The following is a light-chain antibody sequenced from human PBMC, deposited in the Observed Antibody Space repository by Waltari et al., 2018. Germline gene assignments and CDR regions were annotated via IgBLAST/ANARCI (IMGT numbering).Light chain of an antibody. CDR3: SSYMDTTTLEL. CDR1: SSDVGSYNY. CDR2: DVT. Sequence: QSALTQPASVSGSPGQSITISCTGTSSDVGSYNYVSWYLQHPGKAPKLIIYDVTNRPSGLSNRFSGSKSGNTASLTISGLQAEDEADYYCSSYMDTTTLELFGGGTSLTVL. J-gene: IGLJ2*01. V-gene: IGLV2-14*03.